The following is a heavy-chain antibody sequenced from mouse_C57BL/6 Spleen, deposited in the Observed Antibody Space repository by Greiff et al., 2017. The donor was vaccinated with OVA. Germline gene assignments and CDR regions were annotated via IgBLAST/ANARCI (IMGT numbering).Heavy chain of an antibody. J-gene: IGHJ2*01. CDR2: IRNKANGYTT. D-gene: IGHD1-1*01. CDR1: GFTFTDYY. V-gene: IGHV7-3*01. CDR3: ARFTTVVNFDY. Sequence: EVMLVESGGGLVQPGGSLSLSCAASGFTFTDYYMSWVRQPPGQALEWLGFIRNKANGYTTEYSASVKGRFTISRDNSQSILYLQMNALRAEDSATYYCARFTTVVNFDYWGQGTTLTVSS.